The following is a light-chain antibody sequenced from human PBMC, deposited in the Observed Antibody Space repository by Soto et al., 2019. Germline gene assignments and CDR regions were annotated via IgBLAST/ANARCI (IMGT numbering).Light chain of an antibody. Sequence: QSALTQPPSASGSPGQSVTISCTGTSTDVGAYNYVSWYQQHPGKAPKLMIYEVTKRPSGVPDRFSGSKSGNTASLTVSGLQDEDEADYYCSSYAGSNNVLFGGGTQLTVL. CDR3: SSYAGSNNVL. CDR1: STDVGAYNY. J-gene: IGLJ2*01. V-gene: IGLV2-8*01. CDR2: EVT.